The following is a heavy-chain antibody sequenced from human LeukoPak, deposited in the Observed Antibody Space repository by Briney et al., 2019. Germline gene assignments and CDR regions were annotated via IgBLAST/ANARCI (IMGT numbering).Heavy chain of an antibody. CDR1: GFSFSTYD. V-gene: IGHV3-23*01. CDR3: AKDQGANTRGIVVVISTLGFFDY. D-gene: IGHD3-22*01. J-gene: IGHJ4*02. Sequence: GGSLRLSCAASGFSFSTYDMSWVRQAPGKGLEWVSGISGSGGSTFYADSVKGRFTVSRDNAKNTLYLQMKSRRAEDTAVYYCAKDQGANTRGIVVVISTLGFFDYWGQGTLVTVSS. CDR2: ISGSGGST.